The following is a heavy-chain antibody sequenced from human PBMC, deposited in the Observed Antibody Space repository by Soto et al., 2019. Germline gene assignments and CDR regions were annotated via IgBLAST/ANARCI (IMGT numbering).Heavy chain of an antibody. J-gene: IGHJ4*02. CDR1: GFTFSSYS. Sequence: GGSLRLSCAASGFTFSSYSMNWVRQAPGKGLEWVSSISSSSSYIYYADSVKGRFTISRDNAKNSLYLQMNSLRAEDTAVYYCARVRAAAGPWTYYFDYWGQGTLVTVSS. V-gene: IGHV3-21*01. CDR2: ISSSSSYI. CDR3: ARVRAAAGPWTYYFDY. D-gene: IGHD6-13*01.